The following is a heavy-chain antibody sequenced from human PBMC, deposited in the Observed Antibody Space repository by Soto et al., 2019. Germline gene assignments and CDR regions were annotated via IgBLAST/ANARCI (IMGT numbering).Heavy chain of an antibody. V-gene: IGHV4-30-4*01. CDR2: IYYSGTT. J-gene: IGHJ4*02. CDR3: ARILPTVMGYFDY. Sequence: QVQLQESGPGLVKPSQTLSLTCTVSGGSISSGDYYWSWIRQPPGKGLQWIGYIYYSGTTYYNPSLKSRATISVDTSKNQFSLRMTSVTAADTALYYCARILPTVMGYFDYWGQGTLVTVSS. D-gene: IGHD4-17*01. CDR1: GGSISSGDYY.